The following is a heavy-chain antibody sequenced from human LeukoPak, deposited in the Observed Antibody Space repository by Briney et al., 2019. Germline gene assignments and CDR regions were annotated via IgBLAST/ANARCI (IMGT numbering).Heavy chain of an antibody. Sequence: GGSLRLSCAVSGFTFDDYGMSWVRQAPGKGLEWVSGINWNGGSTGYADSVKGRFTISRDNAENALYLQMDSLRAEDTAVYYCARDWSGAYGMDVWGQGTTVTVSS. CDR1: GFTFDDYG. D-gene: IGHD3-10*01. CDR3: ARDWSGAYGMDV. V-gene: IGHV3-20*04. CDR2: INWNGGST. J-gene: IGHJ6*02.